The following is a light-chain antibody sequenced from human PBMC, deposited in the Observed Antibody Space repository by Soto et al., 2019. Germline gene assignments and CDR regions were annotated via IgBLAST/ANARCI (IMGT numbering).Light chain of an antibody. Sequence: QSVLTQPGSVSGSPGQSITISCTGTRSDVGGYKYVSWYQQYPGKAPKLMIYDVSYRPSGVSNRFSGSKSGDTASLTISGLQAEDEADYYCSSYTSTSTLVFGGGTKVTVL. V-gene: IGLV2-14*01. CDR3: SSYTSTSTLV. CDR2: DVS. J-gene: IGLJ2*01. CDR1: RSDVGGYKY.